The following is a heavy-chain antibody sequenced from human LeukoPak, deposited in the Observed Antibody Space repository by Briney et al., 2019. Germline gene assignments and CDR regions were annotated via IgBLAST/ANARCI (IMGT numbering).Heavy chain of an antibody. D-gene: IGHD6-19*01. CDR1: GFIFSSYG. CDR3: ARVRHSSGWNYYGMDV. V-gene: IGHV3-33*01. CDR2: IWYDGSNK. Sequence: GGSLRLSCAASGFIFSSYGMHWVRQAPGKGLEWVAVIWYDGSNKYYADSVKGRFTISRDNSKNTLYLQMNSLRAEDTAVYYCARVRHSSGWNYYGMDVWGQGTTVTVSS. J-gene: IGHJ6*02.